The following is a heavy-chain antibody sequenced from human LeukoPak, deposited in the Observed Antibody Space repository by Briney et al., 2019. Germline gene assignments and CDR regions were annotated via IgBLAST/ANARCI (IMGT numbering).Heavy chain of an antibody. CDR1: GFTFSNYG. CDR3: AKVATWTRFDY. D-gene: IGHD3/OR15-3a*01. V-gene: IGHV3-23*01. J-gene: IGHJ4*02. Sequence: GGSLRLSCAASGFTFSNYGMSWVRQAPGKGLEWVSALSGTSDSTYYADSVRGRFSISRDNSKNTLYLQISSLRVEDTAVYYCAKVATWTRFDYWGQGILVTVSS. CDR2: LSGTSDST.